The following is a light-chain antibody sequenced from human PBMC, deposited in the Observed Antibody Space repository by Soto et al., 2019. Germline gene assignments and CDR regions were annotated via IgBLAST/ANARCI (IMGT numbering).Light chain of an antibody. CDR1: SSDVCAYNY. CDR3: RSCTSNRAYV. J-gene: IGLJ1*01. V-gene: IGLV2-14*01. Sequence: QSVLTPPASVSASPEQPITPSCTGTSSDVCAYNYVSWYQQQSGKATKLIIHELSNRPSGVSNRFAGSKXVITASLTISGLQAEEEADYYCRSCTSNRAYVFELGTNVTVL. CDR2: ELS.